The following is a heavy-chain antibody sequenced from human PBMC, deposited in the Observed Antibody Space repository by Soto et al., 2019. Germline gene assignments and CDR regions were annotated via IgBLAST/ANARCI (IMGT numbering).Heavy chain of an antibody. CDR2: IYSGGST. D-gene: IGHD3-10*01. J-gene: IGHJ4*02. Sequence: EVQLVESGGGLIQPGGSLRLSCAASGFTVRSNYMRRVRQAPGKGLEWVSVIYSGGSTYYADSVKGRFTISRDNSKNTLYLQMNSLRAEDTAVYYCMRHITMDPLLVYWGQGTLVTVSS. CDR1: GFTVRSNY. V-gene: IGHV3-53*01. CDR3: MRHITMDPLLVY.